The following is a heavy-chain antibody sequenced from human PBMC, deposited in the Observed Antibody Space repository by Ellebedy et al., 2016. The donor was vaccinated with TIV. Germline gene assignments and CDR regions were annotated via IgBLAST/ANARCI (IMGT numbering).Heavy chain of an antibody. J-gene: IGHJ4*02. CDR2: INPGNGHA. CDR3: ARDRKFGEYFDY. D-gene: IGHD3-10*01. Sequence: ASVKVSCXASGHTFTAYGIHWVRQVPGQRPEWMGWINPGNGHAKLSEKFQGRVTFTRDTSATTAYMELKSLTSEDTAVYYCARDRKFGEYFDYWGQGTLVTVSS. CDR1: GHTFTAYG. V-gene: IGHV1-3*01.